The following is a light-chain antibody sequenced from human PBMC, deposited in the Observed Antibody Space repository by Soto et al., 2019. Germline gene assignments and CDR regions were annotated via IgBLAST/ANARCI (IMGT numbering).Light chain of an antibody. V-gene: IGKV1-39*01. CDR2: AAS. CDR3: QQLYNTPLA. CDR1: QSISSY. Sequence: DTQMTQSPLFLSASVGDRVTITCRASQSISSYVNWYQHKPGKAPKLLIYAASRLQSGVPSRFSGSGSGTDFALTISSLQPEDFATYYCQQLYNTPLAFGQGTRLEIK. J-gene: IGKJ5*01.